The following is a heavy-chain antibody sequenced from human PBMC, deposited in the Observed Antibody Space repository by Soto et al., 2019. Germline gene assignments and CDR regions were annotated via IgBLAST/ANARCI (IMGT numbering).Heavy chain of an antibody. V-gene: IGHV3-15*01. CDR1: GFTLSNAW. D-gene: IGHD3-16*01. J-gene: IGHJ4*02. Sequence: EVQLVESGGGLVEPGGSLRLSCAASGFTLSNAWMSWVRQAPGKGLEWVGRIQSKSDGGATVYAAPVRGRFTITRDDSKNTLDLQMSSLKTEDTAMYYCTRVNLGKLDYCGQGTLATVSS. CDR2: IQSKSDGGAT. CDR3: TRVNLGKLDY.